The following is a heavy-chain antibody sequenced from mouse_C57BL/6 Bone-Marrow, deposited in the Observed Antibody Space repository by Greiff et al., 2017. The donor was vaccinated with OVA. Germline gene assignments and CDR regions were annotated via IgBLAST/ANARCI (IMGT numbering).Heavy chain of an antibody. J-gene: IGHJ4*01. CDR1: GFNIKDYY. V-gene: IGHV14-1*01. CDR3: TTWDYSLDAMDY. Sequence: EVQLQQSGAELVRPGASVKLSCTASGFNIKDYYMHWVKQRPEQGLEWIGRIDPEDGDTEYAPKFQGKATMTADTSSNTAYLQLSSLTSEDTAVYYCTTWDYSLDAMDYWGQGTSGTVSS. D-gene: IGHD1-1*01. CDR2: IDPEDGDT.